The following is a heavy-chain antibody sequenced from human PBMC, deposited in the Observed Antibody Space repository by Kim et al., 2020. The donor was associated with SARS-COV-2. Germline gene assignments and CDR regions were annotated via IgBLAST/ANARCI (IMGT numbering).Heavy chain of an antibody. CDR2: ST. CDR3: ARGNYHGMDV. V-gene: IGHV3-74*01. Sequence: STAYADSVKGRITTSRDNAKNTLYRQMNSRRAEDTAVYYCARGNYHGMDVWGQGTTVTVSS. J-gene: IGHJ6*02.